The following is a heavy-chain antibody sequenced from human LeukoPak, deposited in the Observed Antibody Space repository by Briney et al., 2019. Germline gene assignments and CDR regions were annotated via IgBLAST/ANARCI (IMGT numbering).Heavy chain of an antibody. Sequence: ASVKVSCKASGYTFTSYYMHWVRQAPGQGLEWMGIINPIGGSTSYAQKFQCRVTMTRDTSTSTVYMELSSLRSEDTAVYYCARDRAYYYDSSGYYYYYYMDVWGKGTTVTVSS. J-gene: IGHJ6*03. V-gene: IGHV1-46*01. D-gene: IGHD3-22*01. CDR3: ARDRAYYYDSSGYYYYYYMDV. CDR1: GYTFTSYY. CDR2: INPIGGST.